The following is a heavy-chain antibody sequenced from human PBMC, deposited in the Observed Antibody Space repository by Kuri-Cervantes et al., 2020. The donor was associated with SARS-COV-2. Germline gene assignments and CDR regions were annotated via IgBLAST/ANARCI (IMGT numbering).Heavy chain of an antibody. J-gene: IGHJ6*03. CDR1: TFTFSSCT. CDR3: ARVAGEGPIYYYYMDV. CDR2: SSSSSSAK. V-gene: IGHV3-48*04. Sequence: GGSLRLSCAASTFTFSSCTMNYVRQAPGKGLESVSCSSSSSSAKYRAGSVKGRFTISRDNAKNSLYLQMNSLRGDDTAVYYCARVAGEGPIYYYYMDVWGKGTTVTVSS. D-gene: IGHD2-21*01.